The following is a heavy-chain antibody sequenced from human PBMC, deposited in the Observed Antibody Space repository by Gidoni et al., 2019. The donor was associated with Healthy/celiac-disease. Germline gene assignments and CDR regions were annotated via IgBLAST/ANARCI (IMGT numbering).Heavy chain of an antibody. CDR1: GGSISSYY. Sequence: QVQLQESGPGLVTPSETLSLTCTVSGGSISSYYWSWIRQPPGKGLEWIGYIYYSGSTNYNPSLKSRVTRSVDTSKNQFSLKLSSVTAADTAVYYCARWREDYYDSSGYAFDIWGQGTMVTVSS. V-gene: IGHV4-59*01. CDR2: IYYSGST. CDR3: ARWREDYYDSSGYAFDI. D-gene: IGHD3-22*01. J-gene: IGHJ3*02.